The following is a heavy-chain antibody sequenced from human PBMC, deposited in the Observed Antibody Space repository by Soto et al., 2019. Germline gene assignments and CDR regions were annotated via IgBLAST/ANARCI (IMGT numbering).Heavy chain of an antibody. V-gene: IGHV4-34*01. CDR1: GGSFSGYY. CDR2: INHSGST. Sequence: SETLSLTCAVYGGSFSGYYCSWIRQPPGKGLEWIGEINHSGSTNYNPSLKSRVTISVDTSKNQFSLKLSSVTAADTAVYYCARGRVVVITIDYWGQGTLVTVSS. D-gene: IGHD3-22*01. CDR3: ARGRVVVITIDY. J-gene: IGHJ4*02.